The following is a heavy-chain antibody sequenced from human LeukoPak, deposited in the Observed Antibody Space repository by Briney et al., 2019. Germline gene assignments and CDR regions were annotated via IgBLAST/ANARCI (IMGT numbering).Heavy chain of an antibody. D-gene: IGHD2-2*01. J-gene: IGHJ5*02. V-gene: IGHV3-30-3*01. Sequence: GGSLRLSCAASGFTSSSYAMHWVRQAPGKGLEWVAVISYDGSNKYYADSVKGRFTISRDNSKNTLYLQMNSLRAEDTAVYYCAREQNFVVVPAAGWFDPWGQGTLVTVSS. CDR2: ISYDGSNK. CDR1: GFTSSSYA. CDR3: AREQNFVVVPAAGWFDP.